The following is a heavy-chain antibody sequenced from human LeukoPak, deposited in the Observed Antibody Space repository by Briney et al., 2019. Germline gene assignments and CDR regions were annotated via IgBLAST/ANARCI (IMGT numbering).Heavy chain of an antibody. V-gene: IGHV4-59*01. D-gene: IGHD6-19*01. J-gene: IGHJ5*02. CDR3: ARAGGLVVAGTFDP. CDR2: IYYSGST. CDR1: GGSISSYY. Sequence: ASETLSLTCTVSGGSISSYYWSWIRQPPGEGLEWIGYIYYSGSTNYNPSLKSRVTISVDTSKNQFSLKLSSVTAADTAVYYCARAGGLVVAGTFDPWGQGTLVTVSS.